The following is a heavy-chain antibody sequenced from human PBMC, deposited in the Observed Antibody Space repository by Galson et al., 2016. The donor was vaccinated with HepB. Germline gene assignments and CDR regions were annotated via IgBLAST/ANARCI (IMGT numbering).Heavy chain of an antibody. D-gene: IGHD1-14*01. Sequence: SLRLSCAASGFTSSSYVMHWVRQAPGEGLVWVSRISHDGTVTTYADSAKGRFTISRDNAKSSLYLQMSGLRPNDTAFYYCATTRLLDNWGQGILVTVSS. CDR3: ATTRLLDN. CDR1: GFTSSSYV. CDR2: ISHDGTVT. J-gene: IGHJ4*02. V-gene: IGHV3-74*03.